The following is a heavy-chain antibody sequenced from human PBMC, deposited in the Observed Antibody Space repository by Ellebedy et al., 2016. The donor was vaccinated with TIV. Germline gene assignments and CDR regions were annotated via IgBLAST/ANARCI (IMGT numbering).Heavy chain of an antibody. CDR2: IRQAGSET. V-gene: IGHV3-7*03. J-gene: IGHJ4*02. Sequence: GESLKISCAASGFTFSSYAMSWVRQAPGKGLECVAIIRQAGSETYYLDSVKGRFTIFSDNAKNSVYLQMDSLRVEDTAVYYCARAGAGFLWGRGTLVTVSS. D-gene: IGHD3-3*01. CDR3: ARAGAGFL. CDR1: GFTFSSYA.